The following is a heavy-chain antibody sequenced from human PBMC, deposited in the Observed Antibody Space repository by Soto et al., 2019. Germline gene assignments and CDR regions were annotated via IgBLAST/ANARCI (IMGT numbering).Heavy chain of an antibody. CDR2: IVPLPGTT. CDR1: GGTFTKYA. Sequence: QVQLVQSGAAVRKPGSSVKVSCKASGGTFTKYAITWVRQAPRQGLEWMGGIVPLPGTTNYAQKFRGRVTISADESTSTAYLELSSLRSEDTAVYFCASAGSREINRGAFDIWGQGTMVTVSS. V-gene: IGHV1-69*01. J-gene: IGHJ3*02. CDR3: ASAGSREINRGAFDI.